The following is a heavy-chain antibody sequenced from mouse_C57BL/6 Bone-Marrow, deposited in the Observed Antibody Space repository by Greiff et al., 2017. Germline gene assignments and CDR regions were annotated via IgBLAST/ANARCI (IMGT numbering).Heavy chain of an antibody. V-gene: IGHV1-15*01. J-gene: IGHJ1*03. Sequence: VQLQQPGAELVRPGASVTLSCKASGYTFTDYEMHWVKQTPVHGLEWIGAIDPETGGTAYNQKFKGKATLTADTSSSTAYMELRSLTSEASAVYYCTALLWLRHWYFDVWGTGTTVTVSS. D-gene: IGHD2-2*01. CDR1: GYTFTDYE. CDR2: IDPETGGT. CDR3: TALLWLRHWYFDV.